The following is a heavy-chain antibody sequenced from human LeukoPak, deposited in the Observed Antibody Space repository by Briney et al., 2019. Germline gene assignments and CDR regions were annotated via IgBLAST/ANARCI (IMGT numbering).Heavy chain of an antibody. Sequence: SETLSLTCTVSGASTSNSYWSWIRQPPGKGLEWIGYTYYSGSANYNPSLKSRVSISIDTPKNQFSLKLSSVTAADTALYYCARGDVAPLPEGAFDIWGQGTMATVSS. CDR2: TYYSGSA. J-gene: IGHJ3*02. D-gene: IGHD1-14*01. CDR1: GASTSNSY. CDR3: ARGDVAPLPEGAFDI. V-gene: IGHV4-59*01.